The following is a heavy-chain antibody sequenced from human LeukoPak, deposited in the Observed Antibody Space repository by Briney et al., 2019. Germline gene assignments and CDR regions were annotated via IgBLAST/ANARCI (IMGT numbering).Heavy chain of an antibody. V-gene: IGHV4-59*13. Sequence: SETLSLTCSVSGGAISGYYWSWIRQPPGNGLEWIAYVSYSGNTNYTPSLKNRVSISVDTSKNRFSLQLRSVTAADTAFYYCARAGRFTSGRSYLFDNWGQGTLVTVS. J-gene: IGHJ4*02. CDR1: GGAISGYY. D-gene: IGHD3-3*01. CDR2: VSYSGNT. CDR3: ARAGRFTSGRSYLFDN.